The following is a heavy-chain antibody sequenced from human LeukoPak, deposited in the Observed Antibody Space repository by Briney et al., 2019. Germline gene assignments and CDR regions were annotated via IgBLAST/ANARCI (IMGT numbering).Heavy chain of an antibody. J-gene: IGHJ4*02. Sequence: LGGSLRLSCAASGFTFGNYWMTWVRQSPGKGLEWVAIIKPDGSDSYSVDSEKGRFTVSRDNAKNSLYLQMSSLRAEDTAVYYCARGGHRQKEFWGQGTLVTVSS. CDR2: IKPDGSDS. CDR3: ARGGHRQKEF. V-gene: IGHV3-7*01. D-gene: IGHD3-10*01. CDR1: GFTFGNYW.